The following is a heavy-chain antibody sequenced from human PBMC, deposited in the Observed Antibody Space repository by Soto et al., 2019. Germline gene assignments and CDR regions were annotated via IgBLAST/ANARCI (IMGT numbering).Heavy chain of an antibody. D-gene: IGHD5-12*01. J-gene: IGHJ4*02. CDR3: AAGGGLPRYY. CDR1: GGSISSGGYS. CDR2: TYHSGST. Sequence: QLQLQESGSGLVKPSQTLSPTSAVSGGSISSGGYSWSWIRQPPGKRLEWIGDTYHSGSTYYNPSLKGRVTISVDRSKNHFSLKLSSVTAADTAVYYCAAGGGLPRYYWGQGTLVTVSS. V-gene: IGHV4-30-2*01.